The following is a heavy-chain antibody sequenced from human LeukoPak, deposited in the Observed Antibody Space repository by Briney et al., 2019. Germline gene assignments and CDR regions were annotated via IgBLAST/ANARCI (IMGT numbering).Heavy chain of an antibody. D-gene: IGHD3-3*01. CDR1: GYTFTSYY. V-gene: IGHV1-46*01. Sequence: ASVKVSCKASGYTFTSYYMHWVRQAPGQGLEWMGIINPSGGSTSYAQKFQGRVTMTRDVSTSTVYMELSSLRSEDTAVYYCARAALDYDFWSGYLVGGYYYMDVWGKGTTVTVSS. CDR2: INPSGGST. CDR3: ARAALDYDFWSGYLVGGYYYMDV. J-gene: IGHJ6*03.